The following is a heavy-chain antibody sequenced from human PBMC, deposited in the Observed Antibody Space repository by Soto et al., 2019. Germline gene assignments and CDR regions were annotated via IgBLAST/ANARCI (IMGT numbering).Heavy chain of an antibody. V-gene: IGHV1-18*01. D-gene: IGHD3-3*01. Sequence: ASVKVSCKASGYTFTSYGISWVRQAPGQGLEWMGWISAYNGNTNYAQKLRGRVTMTTDTSTSTAYMELRSLRSDDTAVYYCARGGYDFWSGPYYYGMDVWGQGTTVTVSS. CDR1: GYTFTSYG. CDR3: ARGGYDFWSGPYYYGMDV. CDR2: ISAYNGNT. J-gene: IGHJ6*02.